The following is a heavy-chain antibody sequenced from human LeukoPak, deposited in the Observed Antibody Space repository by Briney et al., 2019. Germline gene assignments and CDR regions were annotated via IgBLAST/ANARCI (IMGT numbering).Heavy chain of an antibody. D-gene: IGHD1-14*01. V-gene: IGHV4-59*02. CDR1: GDSVSRYY. CDR2: IYHSGIT. CDR3: ARGRDREDFDY. J-gene: IGHJ4*02. Sequence: SETLSLTCTVSGDSVSRYYWSWIRQPPGKGLEWIGHIYHSGITNYIPSLKSRVTMSVDTSKNQFSLKLSSVTAADTAVYYCARGRDREDFDYWGQGTLVTVSS.